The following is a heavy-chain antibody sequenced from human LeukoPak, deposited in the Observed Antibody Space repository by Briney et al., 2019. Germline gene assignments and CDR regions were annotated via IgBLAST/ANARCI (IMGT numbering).Heavy chain of an antibody. V-gene: IGHV3-74*01. CDR2: IKRDGSRT. CDR3: ARGDYDFWSGYYSGGSNWFDP. J-gene: IGHJ5*02. CDR1: GFTFSSYK. Sequence: GGSLRLSCAGSGFTFSSYKMHWVRQAPGKGLVWVSYIKRDGSRTNYADSVKGRFTISRDNAKNSLYLQMKSLRAEDTAVYYCARGDYDFWSGYYSGGSNWFDPWGQGTLVTVSS. D-gene: IGHD3-3*01.